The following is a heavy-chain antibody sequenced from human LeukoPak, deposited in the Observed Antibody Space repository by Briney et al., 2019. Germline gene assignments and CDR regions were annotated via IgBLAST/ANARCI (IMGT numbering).Heavy chain of an antibody. Sequence: PGGSLRLSCAASGFTFSSYGMHWVRQAPGKGLEWVAFIRYDGSNKYYADSVKGRFTISRDNSKNTLYLQMNSLRAEDTAVYYCARYRASSGYIDYWGQGTLVTVSS. CDR3: ARYRASSGYIDY. V-gene: IGHV3-30*02. CDR1: GFTFSSYG. D-gene: IGHD3-22*01. J-gene: IGHJ4*02. CDR2: IRYDGSNK.